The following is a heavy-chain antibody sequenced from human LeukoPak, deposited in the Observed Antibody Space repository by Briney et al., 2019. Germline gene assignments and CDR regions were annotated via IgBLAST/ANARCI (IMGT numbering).Heavy chain of an antibody. CDR2: IYSSGTT. Sequence: SETLSLTCTVSGGSLSNYYWSWIRQAAGKGPEWIGRIYSSGTTKYNPSLRSRVSMSIDMPKNQFSLKLSSVTAADTAVYYCAMTFYGDGDYWGQGTLVTASS. D-gene: IGHD4-17*01. V-gene: IGHV4-4*07. J-gene: IGHJ4*02. CDR3: AMTFYGDGDY. CDR1: GGSLSNYY.